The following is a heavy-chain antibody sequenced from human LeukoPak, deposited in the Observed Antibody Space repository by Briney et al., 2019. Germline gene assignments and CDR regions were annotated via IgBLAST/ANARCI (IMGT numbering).Heavy chain of an antibody. D-gene: IGHD4-17*01. Sequence: GGSLGLSCAASGFTFSSYWMSWVRQAPGKGLEWVANIKQDGSEKYYVDSVKGRFTISRDNSKNTLYLQMNSLRAEDTAVYYCARERLRGNWFDPWGQGTLVTVSS. CDR3: ARERLRGNWFDP. J-gene: IGHJ5*02. CDR1: GFTFSSYW. CDR2: IKQDGSEK. V-gene: IGHV3-7*01.